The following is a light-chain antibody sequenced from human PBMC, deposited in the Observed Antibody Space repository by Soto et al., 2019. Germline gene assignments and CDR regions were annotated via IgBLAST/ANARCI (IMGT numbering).Light chain of an antibody. Sequence: DIQMTQSPSTLSASVGDRVTITCRASQSISSWLAWYQQKPGKAPNLLIYKASTLRSGVPSRFSSSGSGTEFTLTISSLQPDDFATYYCQQYSIYSRTFGQGTKVEVK. J-gene: IGKJ1*01. CDR3: QQYSIYSRT. V-gene: IGKV1-5*03. CDR2: KAS. CDR1: QSISSW.